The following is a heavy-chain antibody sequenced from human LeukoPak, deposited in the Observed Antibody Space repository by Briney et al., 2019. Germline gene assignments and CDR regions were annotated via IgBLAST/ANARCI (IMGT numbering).Heavy chain of an antibody. D-gene: IGHD2-2*01. CDR2: IIPIFGTA. J-gene: IGHJ3*02. CDR1: GGTFISYA. CDR3: ARIRYCSSTSCYWGAFDI. V-gene: IGHV1-69*13. Sequence: SVKVSCKASGGTFISYAISWVRQAPGQGLEWMGGIIPIFGTANYAQKFQGRVTITADESTSTAYMELSSLRSEDTAVYYCARIRYCSSTSCYWGAFDIWGQGTMVTVSS.